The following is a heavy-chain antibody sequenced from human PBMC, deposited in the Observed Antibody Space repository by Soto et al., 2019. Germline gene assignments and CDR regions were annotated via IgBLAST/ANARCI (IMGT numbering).Heavy chain of an antibody. CDR2: IHGTRSII. V-gene: IGHV3-48*02. D-gene: IGHD3-16*01. CDR3: ARDARNADYDY. J-gene: IGHJ4*02. CDR1: GFTFSTHA. Sequence: EVQLVESGGGLVQPGGSLRLSCAVSGFTFSTHAMNWVRQAPGKGLEWVAYIHGTRSIIYYSDSVKGRFTISRDNAKNSLFLQMDSLRDEDTAVYYCARDARNADYDYWGQGTLVTVSS.